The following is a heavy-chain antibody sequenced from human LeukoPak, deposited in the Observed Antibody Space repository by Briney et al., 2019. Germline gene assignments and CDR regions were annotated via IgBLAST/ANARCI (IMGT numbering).Heavy chain of an antibody. Sequence: PGGSLRLSCAASGFTFSSYWMHWVRQAPGKGLVWVSRINSDGSSTSYADSVKGRFTISRDNAKNTLYLQMNSLRAEETAMYYCARARYSSSWYDYYYGMDVWGQGTTVTVSS. CDR2: INSDGSST. CDR3: ARARYSSSWYDYYYGMDV. D-gene: IGHD6-13*01. J-gene: IGHJ6*02. CDR1: GFTFSSYW. V-gene: IGHV3-74*01.